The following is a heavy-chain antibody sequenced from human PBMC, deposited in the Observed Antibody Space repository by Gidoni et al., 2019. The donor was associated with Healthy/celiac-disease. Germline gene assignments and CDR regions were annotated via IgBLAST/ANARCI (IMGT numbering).Heavy chain of an antibody. CDR3: ARHESRRPFDY. CDR1: GGSISSSSYY. D-gene: IGHD3-22*01. J-gene: IGHJ4*02. Sequence: QLQLQESGPGLVKPSETLSLTCTVSGGSISSSSYYWGWIRQPPGKGLEWSGSIYYSGSTYYNPSLKSRVTISVDTSKNQFSLKLSSVTAADTAVYYCARHESRRPFDYWGQGTLVTVSS. V-gene: IGHV4-39*01. CDR2: IYYSGST.